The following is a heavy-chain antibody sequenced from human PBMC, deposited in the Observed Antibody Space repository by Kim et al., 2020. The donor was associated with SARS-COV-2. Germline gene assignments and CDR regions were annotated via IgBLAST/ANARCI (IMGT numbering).Heavy chain of an antibody. Sequence: GGSLRLSCAASGFTFSSYGMHWVRQAPGKGLEWVAVIWYDGSNKYYADSVKGRFTISRDNSKNTLYLQMNSLRAEDTAVYYCAKDPQYCGGDCPPDYYYGMDVWGQGTTVTVSS. D-gene: IGHD2-21*02. V-gene: IGHV3-33*06. CDR2: IWYDGSNK. CDR3: AKDPQYCGGDCPPDYYYGMDV. CDR1: GFTFSSYG. J-gene: IGHJ6*02.